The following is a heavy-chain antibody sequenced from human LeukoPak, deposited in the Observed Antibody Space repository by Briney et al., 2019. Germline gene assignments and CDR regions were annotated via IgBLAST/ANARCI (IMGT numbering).Heavy chain of an antibody. CDR2: ISYDGSNK. D-gene: IGHD5-12*01. Sequence: GGSLRLSCAASGFTFSSYSMHWVRQAPGKGLEWVAVISYDGSNKYYADSVKGRFTISRDNSKNTLYLQMNSLRAEDTAVYYCAKTRRVYSGYDVDYWGQGTLVTVSS. V-gene: IGHV3-30*18. CDR3: AKTRRVYSGYDVDY. J-gene: IGHJ4*02. CDR1: GFTFSSYS.